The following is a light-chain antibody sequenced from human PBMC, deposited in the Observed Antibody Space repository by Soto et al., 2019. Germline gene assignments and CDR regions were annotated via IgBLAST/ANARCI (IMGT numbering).Light chain of an antibody. CDR1: QSISSSY. CDR2: GAS. CDR3: QQRSDWPPIT. J-gene: IGKJ5*01. V-gene: IGKV3D-20*02. Sequence: IVMTQSPGTLSLSPGERATLSCRASQSISSSYLAWYQQKPGQAPRLFIYGASSRATGIPDRFSGSGSGTDFTLTISSVEPEDFGVYYCQQRSDWPPITFGQGTRLEIK.